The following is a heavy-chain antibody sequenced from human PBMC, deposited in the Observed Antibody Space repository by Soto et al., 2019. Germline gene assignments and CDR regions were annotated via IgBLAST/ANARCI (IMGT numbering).Heavy chain of an antibody. CDR3: AKSRGSGSYFNPSDAFDF. Sequence: PWGSLRLSCAASGFTFSSYAMSWVRQAPGKGLEWVSSISGSVGVTYYADSVKGRFTISRDNSKNTLSLQMNSLRAEDTAVYYCAKSRGSGSYFNPSDAFDFWGQGNMVTVSS. D-gene: IGHD3-10*01. CDR1: GFTFSSYA. V-gene: IGHV3-23*01. J-gene: IGHJ3*01. CDR2: ISGSVGVT.